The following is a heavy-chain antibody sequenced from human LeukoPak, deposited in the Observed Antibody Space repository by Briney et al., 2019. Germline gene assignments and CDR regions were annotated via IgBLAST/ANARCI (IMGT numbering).Heavy chain of an antibody. CDR3: ARGEMEVGYYYDSSGSSGDY. Sequence: GGSLRLSCAASGFTFSSYSMNWVRQAPGKGLEWVSSISSSSSYIYYADSVKGRFTISRDNAKNSLYLQMNSLRAEDTAVYYCARGEMEVGYYYDSSGSSGDYWGQGTLVTVSS. J-gene: IGHJ4*02. V-gene: IGHV3-21*01. CDR2: ISSSSSYI. CDR1: GFTFSSYS. D-gene: IGHD3-22*01.